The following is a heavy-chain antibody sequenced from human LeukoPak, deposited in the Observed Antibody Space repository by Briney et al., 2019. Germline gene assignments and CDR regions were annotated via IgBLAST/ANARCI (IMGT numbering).Heavy chain of an antibody. CDR2: IYPGDSDT. J-gene: IGHJ6*02. D-gene: IGHD2-21*01. V-gene: IGHV5-51*01. CDR1: GYSFTSYW. Sequence: GESLKISCKGSGYSFTSYWIGWVRQMPGKGLEWMGIIYPGDSDTRYSPSFQGQATISADKSISTAYLQWSSLKASDTAMYYCARTYEDYYYGMDVWGQGTTVTVSS. CDR3: ARTYEDYYYGMDV.